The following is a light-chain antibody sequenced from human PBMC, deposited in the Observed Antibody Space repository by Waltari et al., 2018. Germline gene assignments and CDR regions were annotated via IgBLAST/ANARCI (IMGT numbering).Light chain of an antibody. CDR1: SSDLCRYNH. J-gene: IGLJ3*02. V-gene: IGLV2-14*03. CDR3: SSFTSSSSWV. Sequence: SALTQPASVSRSPGQSLTISCTGTSSDLCRYNHGTWFQHRPGKAPKLMIYDVTQRPSGLSNRFSGSKSGNTASLTISGLQTEDEADYYCSSFTSSSSWVFGGGTRLTVL. CDR2: DVT.